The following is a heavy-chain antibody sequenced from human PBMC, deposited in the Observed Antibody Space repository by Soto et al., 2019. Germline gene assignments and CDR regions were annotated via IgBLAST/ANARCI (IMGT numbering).Heavy chain of an antibody. D-gene: IGHD3-3*01. CDR1: GGSISSGDYY. CDR2: IYYSGST. V-gene: IGHV4-30-4*01. CDR3: ARSVTIFGVVTDPPRDNWFDP. J-gene: IGHJ5*02. Sequence: SETLSLTCTVSGGSISSGDYYWSWIRQPPGKGLEWIGYIYYSGSTYYNPSLKSRVTISVDTSKNQFSLKLSSVTAADTAVYYCARSVTIFGVVTDPPRDNWFDPWGQGTLVTVS.